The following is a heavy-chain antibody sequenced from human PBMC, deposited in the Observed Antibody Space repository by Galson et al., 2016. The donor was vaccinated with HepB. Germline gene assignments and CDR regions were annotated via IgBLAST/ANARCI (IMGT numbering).Heavy chain of an antibody. V-gene: IGHV3-30*04. J-gene: IGHJ6*02. CDR2: ISDDGSTT. CDR3: ARENSSRWGGHYFYYGMDV. D-gene: IGHD6-13*01. CDR1: GFTLSNYA. Sequence: SLRLSCAAPGFTLSNYAMHWVRQAPGKGLEWVAMISDDGSTTYYADSVKGRFPISRDSSKNTLYLQMNSLRAEDTAVYYCARENSSRWGGHYFYYGMDVWGQGTTVTVSS.